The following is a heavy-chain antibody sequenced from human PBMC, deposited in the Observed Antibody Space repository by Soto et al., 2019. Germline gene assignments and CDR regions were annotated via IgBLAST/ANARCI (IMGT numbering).Heavy chain of an antibody. Sequence: GASVKVSCKASGCTFSSYAINWVRQAPGQGLEWMGRIIPILGTANYAQKFQGRVTITADESKSTAYMELSSLRSEDTAVYYCAGDYCDSSGYYYWLHPWGQGTLVTVSS. J-gene: IGHJ5*02. V-gene: IGHV1-69*11. CDR2: IIPILGTA. D-gene: IGHD3-22*01. CDR3: AGDYCDSSGYYYWLHP. CDR1: GCTFSSYA.